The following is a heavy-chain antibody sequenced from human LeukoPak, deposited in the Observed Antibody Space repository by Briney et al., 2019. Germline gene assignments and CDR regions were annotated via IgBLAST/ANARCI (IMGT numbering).Heavy chain of an antibody. Sequence: GGSLRLSCTASGFVFSTYGMHWVRQAPGKGLEWISFIQFDGSDEFYADSVKGRFIISRDNAKNTLYLQMNSLRAEDTAVYYCARSLNSGSYHDYWGQGTLVTVSS. V-gene: IGHV3-30*02. D-gene: IGHD1-26*01. CDR2: IQFDGSDE. CDR3: ARSLNSGSYHDY. J-gene: IGHJ4*02. CDR1: GFVFSTYG.